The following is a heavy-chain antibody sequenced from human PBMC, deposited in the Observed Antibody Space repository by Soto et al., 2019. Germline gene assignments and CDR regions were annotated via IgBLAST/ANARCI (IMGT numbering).Heavy chain of an antibody. CDR3: ARTHIEMATIRGWFDP. CDR2: ISAYNGNT. V-gene: IGHV1-18*01. J-gene: IGHJ5*02. CDR1: GYTFTSYG. Sequence: ASVKVSCKASGYTFTSYGISWVRQAPGQGLEWMGWISAYNGNTNYAQKLQGRVTMTTDTSTSTAYMGLRSLRSDDKAVYYCARTHIEMATIRGWFDPWGQGTLVTVSS. D-gene: IGHD5-12*01.